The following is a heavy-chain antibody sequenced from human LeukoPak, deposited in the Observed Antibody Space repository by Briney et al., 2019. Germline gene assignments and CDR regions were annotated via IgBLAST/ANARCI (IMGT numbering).Heavy chain of an antibody. CDR3: ARGMTNNAYSYGFTWFDP. J-gene: IGHJ5*02. CDR2: IYPGDSDT. V-gene: IGHV5-51*01. D-gene: IGHD5-18*01. Sequence: GESLQISCKGSGYRFTSYWIGWVRQMPGKGLQWMGIIYPGDSDTRYSPSFQGQLTISADKSISTAYLQWSSLEASDTAIYYCARGMTNNAYSYGFTWFDPWGEGDLVTVSS. CDR1: GYRFTSYW.